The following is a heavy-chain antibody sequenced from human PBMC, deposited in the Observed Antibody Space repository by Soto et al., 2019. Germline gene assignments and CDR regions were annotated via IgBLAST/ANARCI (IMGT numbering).Heavy chain of an antibody. D-gene: IGHD4-17*01. Sequence: SETLSLTCSVSGASIRDGDYYWSWLRQPPGKGPEWIGIIDYTGGTHYNPTLTGPVSMSVDTSANQFSLEVNFVTAADSAVYYCARVGYGDYGRGYYFDFWGPGILVTVSS. V-gene: IGHV4-30-4*01. CDR1: GASIRDGDYY. CDR3: ARVGYGDYGRGYYFDF. J-gene: IGHJ4*02. CDR2: IDYTGGT.